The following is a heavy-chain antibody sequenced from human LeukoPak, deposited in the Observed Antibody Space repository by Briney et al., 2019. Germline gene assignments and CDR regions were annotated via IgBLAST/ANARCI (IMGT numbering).Heavy chain of an antibody. V-gene: IGHV3-74*01. CDR2: INNDGSST. Sequence: GGSLILSCAASGFSFSSYWMHWVRQVPGKGLVWVSHINNDGSSTSYADSVKGRFTISRDNAKNALYLQMNSLRDEDTAVYYCARVRGGDTKDFDYWGQGTLVTVSS. CDR1: GFSFSSYW. D-gene: IGHD2-8*01. CDR3: ARVRGGDTKDFDY. J-gene: IGHJ4*02.